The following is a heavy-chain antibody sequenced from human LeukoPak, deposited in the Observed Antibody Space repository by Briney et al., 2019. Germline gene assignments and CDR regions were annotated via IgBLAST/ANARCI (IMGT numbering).Heavy chain of an antibody. V-gene: IGHV3-64D*09. CDR2: ISGNGGST. Sequence: PGGSLRLSCSASGFTFSSFAMHWVRQAPGKGLEYVAAISGNGGSTYYADSVKGRFTISRDNSKSTLYLQMSSLRAEDTAVYLCVKDLRSDFMGVLSLYLSYWGQGTLVTASS. CDR1: GFTFSSFA. D-gene: IGHD2/OR15-2a*01. CDR3: VKDLRSDFMGVLSLYLSY. J-gene: IGHJ4*02.